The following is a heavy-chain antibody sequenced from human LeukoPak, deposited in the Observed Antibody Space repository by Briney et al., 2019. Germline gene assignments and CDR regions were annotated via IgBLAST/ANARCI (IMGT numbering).Heavy chain of an antibody. Sequence: GGSLRLSCAASGFTFSSYDIHWVRQATGKGLEWVSGIGTAGEVYYPGSVKGRFTISRENAKNSLYLQMNSLRAGDTAVYYCARAAYSSTWYSRYFDLWGRGTLVTVSS. V-gene: IGHV3-13*01. J-gene: IGHJ2*01. D-gene: IGHD6-13*01. CDR3: ARAAYSSTWYSRYFDL. CDR2: IGTAGEV. CDR1: GFTFSSYD.